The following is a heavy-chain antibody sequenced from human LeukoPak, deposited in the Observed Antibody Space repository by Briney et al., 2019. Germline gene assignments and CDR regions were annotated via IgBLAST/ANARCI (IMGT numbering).Heavy chain of an antibody. D-gene: IGHD5-24*01. Sequence: PSETLSLTCTVSGGSISGYYWVWIRQPPGKGLEWIGSIYYSGSTYYNPSLKSRVTISVDTSKNQFSLKLSSVTAADTAVYYCAKIKKMRSDYYIDVWGKGTTVTVSS. CDR2: IYYSGST. CDR1: GGSISGYY. CDR3: AKIKKMRSDYYIDV. J-gene: IGHJ6*03. V-gene: IGHV4-59*12.